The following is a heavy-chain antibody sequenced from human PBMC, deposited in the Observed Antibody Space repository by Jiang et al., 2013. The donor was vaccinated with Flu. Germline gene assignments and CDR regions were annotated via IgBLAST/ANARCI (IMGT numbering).Heavy chain of an antibody. J-gene: IGHJ3*02. CDR1: GGIFSINA. V-gene: IGHV1-69*04. CDR2: IIPILNQV. Sequence: SGAEVKKPGSSVRVSCKASGGIFSINAISWVRQAPGQGLEWMGRIIPILNQVNYAQRFLGRVTMTADTSTSTAYMDLNSLTSADTALYYCARSRDRDAFDIWGPGTMVTVSS. D-gene: IGHD2-15*01. CDR3: ARSRDRDAFDI.